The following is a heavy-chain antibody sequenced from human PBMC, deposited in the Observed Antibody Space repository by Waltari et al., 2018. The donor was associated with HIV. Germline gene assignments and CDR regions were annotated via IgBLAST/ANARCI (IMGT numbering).Heavy chain of an antibody. CDR3: ARDLYSRNGDDY. CDR2: INSDGSST. J-gene: IGHJ4*02. D-gene: IGHD6-13*01. Sequence: EVQMVESGGGLVQPGGSLRLSCAASGLTFSNYCMHWVGHAPVKGLVWVSRINSDGSSTNYAGSVKGRFTVSRDNAKNTLYLQMNSLRAEDTAVYYCARDLYSRNGDDYWGQGTLVTVSS. V-gene: IGHV3-74*01. CDR1: GLTFSNYC.